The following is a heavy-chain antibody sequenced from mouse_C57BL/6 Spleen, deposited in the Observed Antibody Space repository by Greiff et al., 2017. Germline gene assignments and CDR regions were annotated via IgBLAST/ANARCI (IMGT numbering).Heavy chain of an antibody. Sequence: QVQLQQPGAELVMPGASVKLSCKASGYTFTSYWMHWVKQRPGQGLEWIGEIDPSDSYTNYNQKFKGKSTLTVDKSSSTAYMQLSSLTSEDSAVYYCARRRRVVGHLDYRGQGTTLTVSS. D-gene: IGHD1-1*01. CDR1: GYTFTSYW. CDR2: IDPSDSYT. CDR3: ARRRRVVGHLDY. J-gene: IGHJ2*01. V-gene: IGHV1-69*01.